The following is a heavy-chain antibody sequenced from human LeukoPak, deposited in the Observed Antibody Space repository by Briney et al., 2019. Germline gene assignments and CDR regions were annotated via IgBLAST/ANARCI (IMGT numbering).Heavy chain of an antibody. Sequence: GRSLRLSCAASGFTFSSYAMHWVRQAPGKGLEWVAVISYDGSNKYYADSVKGRFTISRDNSKNTLYLRMNSLRAEDTAVYYCASYGMGNQYYFDYWGQGTLVTVSS. V-gene: IGHV3-30-3*01. D-gene: IGHD4-17*01. J-gene: IGHJ4*02. CDR3: ASYGMGNQYYFDY. CDR1: GFTFSSYA. CDR2: ISYDGSNK.